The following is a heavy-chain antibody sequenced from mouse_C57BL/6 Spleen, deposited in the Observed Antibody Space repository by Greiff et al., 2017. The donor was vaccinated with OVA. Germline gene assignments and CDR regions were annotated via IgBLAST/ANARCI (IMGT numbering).Heavy chain of an antibody. CDR2: ISSGSSTL. Sequence: EVHLVESGGGLVKPGGSLKLSCAASGFTFSDYGMHWVRQAPEKGLEWVAYISSGSSTLYYADTVKGRFTISRDNAKNTLFLQMTRLRSEDTAMYYCARTDYGSSLFAYWGQGTLGTVSA. D-gene: IGHD1-1*01. V-gene: IGHV5-17*01. CDR3: ARTDYGSSLFAY. J-gene: IGHJ3*01. CDR1: GFTFSDYG.